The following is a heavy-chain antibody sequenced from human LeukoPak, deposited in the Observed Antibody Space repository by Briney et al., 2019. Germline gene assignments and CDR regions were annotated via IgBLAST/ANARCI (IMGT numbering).Heavy chain of an antibody. Sequence: GESLKISCKGSGYSLTNYWIGWVRQMPGQGLEWMGIVYPGDSDTRYSPSFQGHVTISADKSINTAYLQWSGLQASDNAIYFCARSQGLYGAADYWGQGTLV. J-gene: IGHJ4*02. V-gene: IGHV5-51*01. CDR3: ARSQGLYGAADY. CDR2: VYPGDSDT. CDR1: GYSLTNYW. D-gene: IGHD2-2*02.